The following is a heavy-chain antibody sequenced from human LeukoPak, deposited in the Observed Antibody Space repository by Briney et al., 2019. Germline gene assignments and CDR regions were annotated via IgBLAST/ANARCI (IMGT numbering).Heavy chain of an antibody. CDR2: ISGSGGST. D-gene: IGHD3-10*01. J-gene: IGHJ6*02. CDR1: GFTFSSYA. CDR3: AKPGYGSGSYPPYGMDV. V-gene: IGHV3-23*01. Sequence: GGSLRLSCAAFGFTFSSYAMSWVRQAPGKGLEWVSAISGSGGSTYYADSVKGRFTISRDNSKNTLYLQMNSLRAEDTAVYYCAKPGYGSGSYPPYGMDVWGQGTTVTVSS.